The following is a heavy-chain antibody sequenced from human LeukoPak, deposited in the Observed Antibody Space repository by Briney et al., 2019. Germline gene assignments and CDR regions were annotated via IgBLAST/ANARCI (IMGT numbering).Heavy chain of an antibody. CDR2: IYYSGST. CDR1: GGSISSGGYY. J-gene: IGHJ4*02. Sequence: PSETLSLTCTVSGGSISSGGYYWSWIRQHPGKGLEWIGYIYYSGSTNYNPSLKSRVTISVDTSKNQFSLKLSSVTAADTAVYYCAREYRDFWSGYYTGMFDYWGQGTLVTVSS. CDR3: AREYRDFWSGYYTGMFDY. V-gene: IGHV4-61*08. D-gene: IGHD3-3*01.